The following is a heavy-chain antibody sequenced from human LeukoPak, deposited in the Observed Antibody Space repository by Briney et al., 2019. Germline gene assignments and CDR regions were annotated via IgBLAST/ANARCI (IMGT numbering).Heavy chain of an antibody. CDR1: GFTFSSYF. J-gene: IGHJ4*02. CDR2: ISAGRGST. D-gene: IGHD3-3*01. CDR3: ASGPPFLKYFEY. Sequence: GGSLRLSCVASGFTFSSYFMSWVRQAPGKGLEWVSTISAGRGSTYYADSVKGRFTVSRDNSKNTLFLQMNSLRAEDTALYYCASGPPFLKYFEYWGQGTLVTVSS. V-gene: IGHV3-23*01.